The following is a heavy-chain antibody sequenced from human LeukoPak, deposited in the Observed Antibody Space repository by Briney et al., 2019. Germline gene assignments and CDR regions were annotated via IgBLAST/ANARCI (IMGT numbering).Heavy chain of an antibody. J-gene: IGHJ4*02. D-gene: IGHD6-13*01. CDR3: ARVGVAAAGIFDY. V-gene: IGHV4-59*01. Sequence: SETLSLTCTVSGGSISSYYWSWIRQPPGKGLEWIGYIYYSGSTNYNPSLKSRVTISVDTSKNQFSLKLSSVTAADTAMYYCARVGVAAAGIFDYWGQGTLVTVSS. CDR1: GGSISSYY. CDR2: IYYSGST.